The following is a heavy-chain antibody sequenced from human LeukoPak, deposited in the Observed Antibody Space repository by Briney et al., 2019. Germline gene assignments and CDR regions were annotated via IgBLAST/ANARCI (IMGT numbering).Heavy chain of an antibody. J-gene: IGHJ4*02. CDR2: IYRSGSA. CDR3: ARHRGYSYGYLDY. V-gene: IGHV4-39*01. CDR1: GGSISSTGYY. Sequence: SETLSLTCTVSGGSISSTGYYWGWIRRPPGKGLEWIGSIYRSGSAYYKPSLTSRVTMSVDTSKNQFSLKLSSVTASDTAVYYCARHRGYSYGYLDYWGQGTLVTVSS. D-gene: IGHD5-18*01.